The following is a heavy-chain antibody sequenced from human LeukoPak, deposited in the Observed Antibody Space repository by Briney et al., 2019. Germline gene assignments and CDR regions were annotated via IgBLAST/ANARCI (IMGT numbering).Heavy chain of an antibody. D-gene: IGHD3-22*01. CDR2: ITYDGSNE. Sequence: GGSLRLSCAASGFTFSSYGMHWVRQAPDKGLEWVALITYDGSNEYYADSVKGRFTLSRANSKNTLYLQINSLRAEDTAVYYCARVLRILYDSSGFDYWGQGTLVTVSS. V-gene: IGHV3-30*03. CDR3: ARVLRILYDSSGFDY. J-gene: IGHJ4*02. CDR1: GFTFSSYG.